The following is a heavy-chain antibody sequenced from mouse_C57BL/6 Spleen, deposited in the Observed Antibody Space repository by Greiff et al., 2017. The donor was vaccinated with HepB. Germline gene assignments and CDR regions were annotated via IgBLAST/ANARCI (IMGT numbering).Heavy chain of an antibody. V-gene: IGHV1-69*01. Sequence: QVQLQQPGAELVMPGASVKLSCKASGYTFTSYWMHWVKQRPGQGLEWIGEIDPSDSYTNYNQKFKGKSTLTVDKSSSTAYMQLSSLTSEDSAVYYCARGATMITRYFDYWGQGTTLTVSS. CDR3: ARGATMITRYFDY. J-gene: IGHJ2*01. CDR2: IDPSDSYT. CDR1: GYTFTSYW. D-gene: IGHD2-4*01.